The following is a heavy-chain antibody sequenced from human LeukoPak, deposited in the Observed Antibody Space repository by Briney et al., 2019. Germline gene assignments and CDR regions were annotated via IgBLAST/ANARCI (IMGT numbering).Heavy chain of an antibody. CDR2: IYHSGST. CDR3: ARRFNGGSYYFDY. CDR1: GYSNSSGYY. D-gene: IGHD1-26*01. Sequence: SETLSLTCAVSGYSNSSGYYWGWIRQPPGKGLEWIGSIYHSGSTYYNPSLKSRVTISVDTSKNQFSLKLSSVTAADTAVYYCARRFNGGSYYFDYWGQGTLVTVSS. J-gene: IGHJ4*02. V-gene: IGHV4-38-2*01.